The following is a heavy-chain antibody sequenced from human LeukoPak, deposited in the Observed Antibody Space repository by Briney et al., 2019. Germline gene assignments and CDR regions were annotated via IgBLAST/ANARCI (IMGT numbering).Heavy chain of an antibody. CDR2: IYYSGST. CDR1: GGSISSSSYY. D-gene: IGHD3-10*01. J-gene: IGHJ5*02. Sequence: ASETLSLTCTVSGGSISSSSYYWGWIRQPPGKGLEWIGSIYYSGSTYYNPSLKSRVTISVDTSKNQFSLKLSSVTAADTVVYYCARNSMVRGTNWFDPWGQGTLVTVSS. V-gene: IGHV4-39*01. CDR3: ARNSMVRGTNWFDP.